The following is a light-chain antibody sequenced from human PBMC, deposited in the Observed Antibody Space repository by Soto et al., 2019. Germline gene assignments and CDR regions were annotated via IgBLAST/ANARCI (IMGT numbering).Light chain of an antibody. Sequence: QSALTQPASVSGSPGQSITISCTGTSSDVGGYNYVSWYQQHPGKASKLMIYDVSNRPSGVSNRFSGSKSGNTASLTISGLQAEDEADYYCSSYTSSSTHYVFGTGTKLTVL. V-gene: IGLV2-14*01. CDR3: SSYTSSSTHYV. CDR1: SSDVGGYNY. J-gene: IGLJ1*01. CDR2: DVS.